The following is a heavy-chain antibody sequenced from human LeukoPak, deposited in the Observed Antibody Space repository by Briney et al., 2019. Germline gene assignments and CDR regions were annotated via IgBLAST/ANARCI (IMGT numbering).Heavy chain of an antibody. D-gene: IGHD2-8*01. CDR2: ISSSSSTI. V-gene: IGHV3-48*02. CDR3: AREGTYCTNGVCYDYYYYGMDV. J-gene: IGHJ6*02. CDR1: GFTLSSYS. Sequence: GRSLRLSCAASGFTLSSYSMNWVRQAPGKGLEWVSYISSSSSTIYSADSVKGRFTISRDNAKNSLYLQMNSLRDEDTAVYYCAREGTYCTNGVCYDYYYYGMDVWGQGTTVTVSS.